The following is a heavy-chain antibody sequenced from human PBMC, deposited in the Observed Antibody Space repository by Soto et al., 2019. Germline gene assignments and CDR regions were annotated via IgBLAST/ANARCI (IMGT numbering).Heavy chain of an antibody. J-gene: IGHJ5*02. V-gene: IGHV4-39*01. Sequence: SETLSLTCTVSGDSIISSDFYWGWVRQPPGKGLEWIGSIFYLGSSYYNPSLKSRVTMSVDTSKNQFSLRLRSVTAADTALYFCARHSLALRKNHWFETWGKGIMVTVSS. CDR2: IFYLGSS. D-gene: IGHD3-3*02. CDR1: GDSIISSDFY. CDR3: ARHSLALRKNHWFET.